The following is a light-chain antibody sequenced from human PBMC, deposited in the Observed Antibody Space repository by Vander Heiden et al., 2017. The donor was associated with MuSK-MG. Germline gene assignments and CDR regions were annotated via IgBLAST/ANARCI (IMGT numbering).Light chain of an antibody. V-gene: IGKV1-5*01. Sequence: DIHMTQSPSTLSASVGDRVTITCRASQPIRRRLAGDQQTPGRAPKLLIDAASTFESGDPSRLRLSASGTEFTLTSSSMKTDDCVADYGHLGFTFGHGTKVDFK. CDR1: QPIRRR. CDR3: HLGFT. CDR2: AAS. J-gene: IGKJ3*01.